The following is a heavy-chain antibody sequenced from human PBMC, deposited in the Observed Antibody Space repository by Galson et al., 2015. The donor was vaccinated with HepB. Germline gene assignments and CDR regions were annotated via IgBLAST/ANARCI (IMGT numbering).Heavy chain of an antibody. CDR3: AAGAYYYGSGSMSFYYYYMDV. J-gene: IGHJ6*03. V-gene: IGHV1-58*01. Sequence: SVKVSCKASGFTFTISAVQWVRQARGQRLEWIGWIVVGSGNTNYAQKFQERVTTTRDMSTSTAYMELGSLRSEDTAVYYCAAGAYYYGSGSMSFYYYYMDVWGKGTTVTVSS. CDR1: GFTFTISA. D-gene: IGHD3-10*01. CDR2: IVVGSGNT.